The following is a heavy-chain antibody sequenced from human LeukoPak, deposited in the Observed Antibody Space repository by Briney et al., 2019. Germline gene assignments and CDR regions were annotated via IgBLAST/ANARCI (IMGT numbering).Heavy chain of an antibody. D-gene: IGHD5-18*01. CDR1: GGSISSYY. Sequence: SETLSLTCAVYGGSISSYYWSWIRQPPGKGLEWIGYIYYSGSTNYNPSLKSRVTISVDTSKNQFSLKLSSVTAADTAVYYCARRSGYSYGFYFDYWGQGTLVTVSS. J-gene: IGHJ4*02. CDR2: IYYSGST. V-gene: IGHV4-59*01. CDR3: ARRSGYSYGFYFDY.